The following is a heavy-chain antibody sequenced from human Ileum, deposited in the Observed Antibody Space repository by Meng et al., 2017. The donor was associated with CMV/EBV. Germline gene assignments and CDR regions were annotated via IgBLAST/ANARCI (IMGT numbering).Heavy chain of an antibody. CDR3: ARWVAGGPFDY. CDR2: INHSGRT. J-gene: IGHJ4*02. Sequence: QGPRQQWGAGMLEPSATLSLTCVVYGACFSGYDGSWMRQPPGKGLEWIGEINHSGRTNYNPSLKSGGTLSVETSKNQFFLKLGAVTASYTAVYDGARWVAGGPFDYWGQGTLVTVSS. V-gene: IGHV4-34*01. CDR1: GACFSGYD. D-gene: IGHD2-15*01.